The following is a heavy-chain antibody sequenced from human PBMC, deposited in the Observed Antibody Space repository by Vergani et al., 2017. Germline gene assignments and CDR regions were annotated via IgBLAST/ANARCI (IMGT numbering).Heavy chain of an antibody. CDR1: GFTFSSYA. V-gene: IGHV3-23*01. Sequence: EVQLLESGGGLVQPGGSLRLSCAASGFTFSSYAMSWVRQAPGKGLGWVSAISGSGGSTYYADSVKGRFTISRDNSKNTLYLQMNSLRAEDTAVYYCAKGTTTLGYCSVGSCYPGFDYWGQGTLVTVSS. J-gene: IGHJ4*02. D-gene: IGHD2-15*01. CDR3: AKGTTTLGYCSVGSCYPGFDY. CDR2: ISGSGGST.